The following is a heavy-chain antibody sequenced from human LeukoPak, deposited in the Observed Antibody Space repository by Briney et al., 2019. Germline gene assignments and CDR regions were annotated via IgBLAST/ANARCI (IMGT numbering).Heavy chain of an antibody. Sequence: PSETLSLTCAVYGGSFSGYYWSCIRQPPGRGLEWIGEIDHSGRTNSNASLKSRVTISVDMSKNQFSLRLSSVTAADTAVYYCARKSIAVAGRKPYDSWDQGSLVTVSS. CDR2: IDHSGRT. D-gene: IGHD6-13*01. CDR3: ARKSIAVAGRKPYDS. V-gene: IGHV4-34*01. CDR1: GGSFSGYY. J-gene: IGHJ4*02.